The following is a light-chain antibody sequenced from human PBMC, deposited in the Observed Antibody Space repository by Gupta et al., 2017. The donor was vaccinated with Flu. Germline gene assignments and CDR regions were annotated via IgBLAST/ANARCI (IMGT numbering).Light chain of an antibody. CDR3: QQYNHWPPPT. J-gene: IGKJ4*01. CDR2: GAS. V-gene: IGKV3-15*01. CDR1: QRVGSN. Sequence: PDNLSVSPRGRHTLSCRASQRVGSNLAWYQQKPGQAPRPLIYGASTRATGVQARFSGSGSGTDFTLTISSLQSEDLAVYFCQQYNHWPPPTFGGGTKVEI.